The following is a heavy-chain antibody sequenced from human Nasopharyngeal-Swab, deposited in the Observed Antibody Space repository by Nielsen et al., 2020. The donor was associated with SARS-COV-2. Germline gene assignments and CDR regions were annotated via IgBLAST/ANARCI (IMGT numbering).Heavy chain of an antibody. D-gene: IGHD3-9*01. Sequence: GESLKISCTASGFTFSSYWMHWVRQAPGKGLVWVSRIKSDGSSTSYADSVKGRFTISRDNAKNTLYLQMNSLRAEDTAVYYCASSKNYDILTGTNYWGQGTLVTVSS. J-gene: IGHJ4*02. CDR3: ASSKNYDILTGTNY. CDR2: IKSDGSST. CDR1: GFTFSSYW. V-gene: IGHV3-74*01.